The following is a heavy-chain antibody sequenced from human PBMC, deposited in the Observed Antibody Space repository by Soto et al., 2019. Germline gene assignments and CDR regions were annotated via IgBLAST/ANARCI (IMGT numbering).Heavy chain of an antibody. V-gene: IGHV3-23*01. J-gene: IGHJ4*02. CDR1: GFTFSSYA. Sequence: GGALRLSCAASGFTFSSYAMSWVRQAPGKGLEWVSALSGSRGSTYYADSVKGRFTISRDNSKNTLFLQMNSLRAEDTAIYYCVHGYYFDFWGQGTVVTVSS. CDR2: LSGSRGST. CDR3: VHGYYFDF.